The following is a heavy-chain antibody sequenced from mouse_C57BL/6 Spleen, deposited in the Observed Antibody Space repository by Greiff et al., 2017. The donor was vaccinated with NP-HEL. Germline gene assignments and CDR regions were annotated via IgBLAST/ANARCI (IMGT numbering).Heavy chain of an antibody. CDR2: IDPSDSYT. D-gene: IGHD1-1*01. V-gene: IGHV1-69*01. CDR1: GYTFTSYW. J-gene: IGHJ2*01. Sequence: QVQLQQPGAELVMPGALVKLSCKASGYTFTSYWMHWVKQRPGQGLEWIGEIDPSDSYTNYNQKFKGKSTLTVDKSSSTAYMQLSSLTSEDSAVYYCARSGITTVTGFDYWGKGTTLTVSS. CDR3: ARSGITTVTGFDY.